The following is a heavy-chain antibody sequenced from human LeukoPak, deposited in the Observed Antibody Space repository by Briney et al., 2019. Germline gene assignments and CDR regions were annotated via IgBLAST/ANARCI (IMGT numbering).Heavy chain of an antibody. D-gene: IGHD2-15*01. CDR3: ARDQGRPWVVAAPFWYFDL. CDR1: GYTFTSYG. Sequence: ASVKASCKASGYTFTSYGISWVRQAPGQGLEWMGWTNPNGGGTNYAQKFQGRVTMTRDTSISTAYMELSRLRSDDTAVYYCARDQGRPWVVAAPFWYFDLWGRGTLVTVSS. CDR2: TNPNGGGT. V-gene: IGHV1-2*02. J-gene: IGHJ2*01.